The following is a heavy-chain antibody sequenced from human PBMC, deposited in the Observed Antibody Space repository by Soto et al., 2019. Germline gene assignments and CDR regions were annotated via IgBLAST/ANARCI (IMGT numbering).Heavy chain of an antibody. Sequence: GASVKVSCKVSGYTLTELSMHWVRQAPGKGLEWIGGFDPEDGETIYAQKFQGRVTMTEDTSTDTAYMELSSLRSEDTAVYYCATDPYYYGSGTILALWGQGTLVTVSS. J-gene: IGHJ4*02. CDR3: ATDPYYYGSGTILAL. D-gene: IGHD3-10*01. V-gene: IGHV1-24*01. CDR1: GYTLTELS. CDR2: FDPEDGET.